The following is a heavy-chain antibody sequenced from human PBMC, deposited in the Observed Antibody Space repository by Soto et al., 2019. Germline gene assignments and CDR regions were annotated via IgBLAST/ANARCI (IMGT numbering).Heavy chain of an antibody. CDR3: ARGASPMAAGPRYFDY. CDR1: GGSVSSGSYY. J-gene: IGHJ4*02. Sequence: SETLSLTCTVSGGSVSSGSYYWSWIRQPPGKGLEWIGEINHSGSTNYNPSLKSRVTISVDTSKNQFSLKLSSVTAADTAVYYCARGASPMAAGPRYFDYWGQGTLVTVSS. V-gene: IGHV4-39*07. CDR2: INHSGST. D-gene: IGHD2-15*01.